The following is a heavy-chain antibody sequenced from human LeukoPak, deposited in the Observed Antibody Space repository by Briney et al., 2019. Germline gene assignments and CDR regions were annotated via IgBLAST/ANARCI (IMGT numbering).Heavy chain of an antibody. D-gene: IGHD5-18*01. J-gene: IGHJ3*02. CDR2: IYYSGST. CDR1: GGSISSGGYY. CDR3: ARDEYSYGLRGYDAFDI. V-gene: IGHV4-31*03. Sequence: PSETLPLTCTDSGGSISSGGYYWSWIRQHPGKGLEWIGYIYYSGSTYYNPSLKSRVTISVDTSKNQFSLKLSSVTAADTAVYYCARDEYSYGLRGYDAFDIWGQGTMVTVSS.